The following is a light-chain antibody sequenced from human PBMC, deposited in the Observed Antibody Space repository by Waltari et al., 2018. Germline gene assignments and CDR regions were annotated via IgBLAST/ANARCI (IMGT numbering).Light chain of an antibody. CDR2: DVS. Sequence: QSALTQPRSVSGSPGQSVTISCTGTSSDVGGYNYVSWYQQYPGKAPKLMIYDVSKRPQGVPDRFSGSRSGNTASLTISGLQAEDEADYYCCSHAGTYVVFGGGTKLTVL. CDR1: SSDVGGYNY. V-gene: IGLV2-11*01. CDR3: CSHAGTYVV. J-gene: IGLJ2*01.